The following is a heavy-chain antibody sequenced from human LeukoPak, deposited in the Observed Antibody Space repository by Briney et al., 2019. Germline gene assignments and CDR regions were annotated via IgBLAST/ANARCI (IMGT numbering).Heavy chain of an antibody. D-gene: IGHD3-3*01. V-gene: IGHV3-23*01. CDR3: AKDLVYYDFWSGYYKDYYYYMDV. J-gene: IGHJ6*03. CDR2: ISGSGGST. Sequence: GGSLRLSCAASGFTFSSYAMSWVRQAPGKGLEWVSAISGSGGSTYSADSVKGRFTISRDNSNNTLYLKMNSLRAEDTAVYYCAKDLVYYDFWSGYYKDYYYYMDVWGKGTTVTVSS. CDR1: GFTFSSYA.